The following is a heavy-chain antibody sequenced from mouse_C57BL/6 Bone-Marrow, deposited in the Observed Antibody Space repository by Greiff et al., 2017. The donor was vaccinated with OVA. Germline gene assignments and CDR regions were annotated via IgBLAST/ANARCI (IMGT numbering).Heavy chain of an antibody. CDR1: GFSLTSYG. Sequence: VQLQQSGPGLVQPSQSLSITCTVSGFSLTSYGVHWVRQSPGQGLEWLGVIWSGGITDYTAAFISRLSISKDNSKSQVFFKMNSLQADDTAIYYCARNNPRGYFFAYWSQGTLVTGSA. V-gene: IGHV2-2*01. J-gene: IGHJ3*01. CDR3: ARNNPRGYFFAY. CDR2: IWSGGIT. D-gene: IGHD2-3*01.